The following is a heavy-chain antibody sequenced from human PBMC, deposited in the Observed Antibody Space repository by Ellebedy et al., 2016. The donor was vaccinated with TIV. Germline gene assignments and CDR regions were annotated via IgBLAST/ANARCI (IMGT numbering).Heavy chain of an antibody. Sequence: MPGGSLRLSCTVSGGSISSYYWSWIRQPPGKGLEWIGYMYYTGSTNYNPSLKSLVTISIDTSKNQFSLKLSSVTAADTAVYYCAREGPTAADALDIWGQGTMVTVSS. D-gene: IGHD2-21*02. J-gene: IGHJ3*02. CDR1: GGSISSYY. CDR3: AREGPTAADALDI. V-gene: IGHV4-59*01. CDR2: MYYTGST.